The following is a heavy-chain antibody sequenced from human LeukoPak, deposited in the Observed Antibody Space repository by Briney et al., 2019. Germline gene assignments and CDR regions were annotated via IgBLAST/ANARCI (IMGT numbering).Heavy chain of an antibody. D-gene: IGHD6-19*01. J-gene: IGHJ4*02. Sequence: GGSLRLSCTASGFTFSSHSTNWVREAPGKGVEWVAYISRSSKTIYYADSVKGRFTISRDNDKNSLFLQRNSLRDDDTAIYYCVRDRLQWLVLYSWGQGNLVTVSS. V-gene: IGHV3-48*02. CDR1: GFTFSSHS. CDR2: ISRSSKTI. CDR3: VRDRLQWLVLYS.